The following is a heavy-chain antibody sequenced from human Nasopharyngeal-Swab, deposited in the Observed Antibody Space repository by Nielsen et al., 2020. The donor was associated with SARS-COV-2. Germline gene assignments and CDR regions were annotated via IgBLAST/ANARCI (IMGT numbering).Heavy chain of an antibody. V-gene: IGHV3-74*01. CDR2: INSDGSST. Sequence: SCSASRFTFSSYWMHWVPQAPGKGLVWVSRINSDGSSTSYADSVKGRFTISRDNAKNTLYLQMNSLRAEDTAVYYCARAEVVVVPAAIWGYCYYYMDVWGKGTTVTVSS. CDR3: ARAEVVVVPAAIWGYCYYYMDV. CDR1: RFTFSSYW. D-gene: IGHD2-2*02. J-gene: IGHJ6*03.